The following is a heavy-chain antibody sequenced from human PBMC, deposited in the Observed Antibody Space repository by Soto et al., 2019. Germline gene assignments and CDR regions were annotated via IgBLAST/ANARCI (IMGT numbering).Heavy chain of an antibody. V-gene: IGHV3-74*03. Sequence: GGSLRLSCAASGFTFSRYWMYWVRQVPGKGLEWVSRINRDGSITTYADSVKGRFTISRDNSKNTLYLQMNSLRAEDTAVYYCASVRSRYYYDSSGYYPGAFDIWGQGTMVTVSS. CDR3: ASVRSRYYYDSSGYYPGAFDI. CDR2: INRDGSIT. J-gene: IGHJ3*02. D-gene: IGHD3-22*01. CDR1: GFTFSRYW.